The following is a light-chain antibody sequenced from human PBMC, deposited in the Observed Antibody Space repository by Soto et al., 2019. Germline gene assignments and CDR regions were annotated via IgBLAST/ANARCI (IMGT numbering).Light chain of an antibody. Sequence: DIQMTQSPSTLSASVGDRVTITCRASQSTSSWLAWYQQKPGKAPKLLIYKTSTLESGVPSRFSGSGGGTEFTLTIGCLQPDDFATYYCQQYSSYSYTFGPGTKLEIK. CDR1: QSTSSW. J-gene: IGKJ2*01. CDR2: KTS. CDR3: QQYSSYSYT. V-gene: IGKV1-5*03.